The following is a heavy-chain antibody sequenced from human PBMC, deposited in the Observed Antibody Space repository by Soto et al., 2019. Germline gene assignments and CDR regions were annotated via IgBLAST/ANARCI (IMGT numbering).Heavy chain of an antibody. V-gene: IGHV3-30*03. CDR1: GFTFSSYG. CDR2: ISYDGSNK. D-gene: IGHD4-17*01. Sequence: PGGSLRLSCAASGFTFSSYGMHWVRQAPGKGLEWVAVISYDGSNKYYADSVKGRFTISRDNSKNTLYLQMNSLRAEDTAVYYCAHSGLRWNNYFDYWGQGTLVTVSS. CDR3: AHSGLRWNNYFDY. J-gene: IGHJ4*02.